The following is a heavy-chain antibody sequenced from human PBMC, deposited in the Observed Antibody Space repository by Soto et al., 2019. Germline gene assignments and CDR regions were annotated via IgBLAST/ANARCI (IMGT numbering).Heavy chain of an antibody. CDR2: ISYDGSNK. CDR1: GFTFSSYA. Sequence: PGGSLRLSCAASGFTFSSYAMHWVRQAPGKGLEWVAVISYDGSNKYYADSVKGRFTISRDNSKNTLYLQMNSLRAEDTAVYYCARDMTGDYSNPNTHLYGMDVWGQGTTVTVSS. J-gene: IGHJ6*02. CDR3: ARDMTGDYSNPNTHLYGMDV. V-gene: IGHV3-30-3*01. D-gene: IGHD4-4*01.